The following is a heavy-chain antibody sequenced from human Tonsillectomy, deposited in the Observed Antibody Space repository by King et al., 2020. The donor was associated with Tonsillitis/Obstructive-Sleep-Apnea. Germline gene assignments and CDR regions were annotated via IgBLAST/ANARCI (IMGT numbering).Heavy chain of an antibody. CDR1: GGSISSSNW. D-gene: IGHD3-9*01. CDR2: IYHSGST. J-gene: IGHJ6*03. CDR3: ATMTGAHMDV. Sequence: QLQESGPGLVKPSGTLSLTCAVSGGSISSSNWWSWVRQPPGKGLEGIGEIYHSGSTNYNPSLQSRVTISVDKSKNQFSLKLSSVTAADTAVYYCATMTGAHMDVWGKGTTVTVSS. V-gene: IGHV4-4*02.